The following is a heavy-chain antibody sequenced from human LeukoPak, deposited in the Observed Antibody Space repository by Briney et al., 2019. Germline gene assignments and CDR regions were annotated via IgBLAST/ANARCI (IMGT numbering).Heavy chain of an antibody. D-gene: IGHD6-19*01. V-gene: IGHV3-48*04. CDR3: ARGPSVGSGWSPDY. CDR2: ISSSGSPI. J-gene: IGHJ4*02. CDR1: GFTFSSYW. Sequence: GGSLRLSCAASGFTFSSYWMNWVRQAPGKGLEWVSYISSSGSPIYYADSVKGRFTISRDNAKNSLYLQMNSLRAEDTAVYYCARGPSVGSGWSPDYWGQGTLVTVSS.